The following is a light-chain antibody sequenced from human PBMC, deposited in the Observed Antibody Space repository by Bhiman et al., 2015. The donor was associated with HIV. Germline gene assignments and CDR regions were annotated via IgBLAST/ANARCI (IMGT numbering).Light chain of an antibody. CDR1: KLGDKY. J-gene: IGLJ2*01. Sequence: SYELTQPSSVSVSPGQTASITCSGDKLGDKYACWYQQKPGQSPVLVIHQDSKRPSGIPERFSGSNAGNTATLTISGTQAMDEADYYCQAWDSSTGVVFGGGTKLTVL. CDR3: QAWDSSTGVV. V-gene: IGLV3-1*01. CDR2: QDS.